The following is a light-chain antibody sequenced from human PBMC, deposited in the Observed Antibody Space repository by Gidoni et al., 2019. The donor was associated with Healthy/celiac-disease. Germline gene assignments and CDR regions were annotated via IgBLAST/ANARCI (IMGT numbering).Light chain of an antibody. Sequence: DIQMTQSPSSLSASVGDRVTITCRASQSISSYLNWYQQKPGKAPKLLIYAASSLQSGVPSRFIGSGSGIDFTLTISSLQPEDFATYYCQQSYSTVTFGPGTKVDIK. J-gene: IGKJ3*01. V-gene: IGKV1-39*01. CDR2: AAS. CDR3: QQSYSTVT. CDR1: QSISSY.